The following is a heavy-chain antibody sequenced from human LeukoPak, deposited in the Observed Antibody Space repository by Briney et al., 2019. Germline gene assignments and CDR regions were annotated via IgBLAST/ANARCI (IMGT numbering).Heavy chain of an antibody. J-gene: IGHJ3*02. Sequence: GGSLRLSCAASGFTFSNYWMYWVRQAPGKGLEWVSVIYSGGSTYYADSVKGGFTISRDNSKNTLYLQMNSLRAEDTAVYYCASPFPRIVVVAYDAFDIWGQGTMVTVSS. CDR2: IYSGGST. CDR3: ASPFPRIVVVAYDAFDI. CDR1: GFTFSNYW. V-gene: IGHV3-66*01. D-gene: IGHD2-21*01.